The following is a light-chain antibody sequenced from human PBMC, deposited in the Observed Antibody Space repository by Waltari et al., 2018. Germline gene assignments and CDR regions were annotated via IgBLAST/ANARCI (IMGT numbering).Light chain of an antibody. CDR3: QQSYNNPRT. V-gene: IGKV1-39*01. J-gene: IGKJ3*01. Sequence: DIQMTQSPSSLSASVGDRVTITCRASQSVITYLNWYQQDPGKAPKLLIYAASSLQSGVPSRFSGSGSWTDFTLTISNLQPGDCATYYCQQSYNNPRTFGPGNKVNIK. CDR1: QSVITY. CDR2: AAS.